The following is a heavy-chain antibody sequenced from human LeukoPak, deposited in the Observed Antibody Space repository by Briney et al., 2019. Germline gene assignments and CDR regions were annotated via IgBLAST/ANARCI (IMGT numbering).Heavy chain of an antibody. V-gene: IGHV1-69*05. J-gene: IGHJ3*02. CDR3: ARVLGITGTVVDAFDI. CDR1: GYTFTSYG. CDR2: IIPIFGTA. Sequence: ASVKVSCKASGYTFTSYGISWVRQAPGQGLEWMGGIIPIFGTANYAQKFQGRVTITTDESTSTAYMELSSLRSEDTAVYYCARVLGITGTVVDAFDIWGQGTMATVSS. D-gene: IGHD1-7*01.